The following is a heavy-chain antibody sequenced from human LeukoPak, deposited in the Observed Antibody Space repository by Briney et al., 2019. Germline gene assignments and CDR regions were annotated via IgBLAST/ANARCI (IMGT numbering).Heavy chain of an antibody. CDR2: ISYDGSNK. CDR1: GFTFSSYG. J-gene: IGHJ4*02. V-gene: IGHV3-30*18. CDR3: AKCRGWDSSGWPIDH. D-gene: IGHD6-19*01. Sequence: GRSLRLSCAASGFTFSSYGMHWVRQAPGKGLEWVAVISYDGSNKYYADSVKGRFTISRDNSKNTLYLQMNSLRAEDTAVYYCAKCRGWDSSGWPIDHWGQGTLVTVSS.